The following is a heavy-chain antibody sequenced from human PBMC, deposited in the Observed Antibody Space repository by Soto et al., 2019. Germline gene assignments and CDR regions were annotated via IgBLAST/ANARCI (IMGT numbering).Heavy chain of an antibody. CDR2: FDPEDGET. V-gene: IGHV1-24*01. CDR3: ATDGGGCSSTSCYDLYY. CDR1: GYTLTELS. D-gene: IGHD2-2*01. Sequence: GASVKVSCKVSGYTLTELSMHWVRQAPGKGLEWMGGFDPEDGETIYAQKFQGRVTMTEDTSTDTAYMELSSLRSEDTAVYYCATDGGGCSSTSCYDLYYWGQGTLVTVS. J-gene: IGHJ4*02.